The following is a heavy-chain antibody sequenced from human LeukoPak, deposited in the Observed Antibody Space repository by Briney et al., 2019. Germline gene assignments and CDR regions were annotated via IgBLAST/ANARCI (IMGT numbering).Heavy chain of an antibody. J-gene: IGHJ4*02. CDR1: GYTFTSYY. D-gene: IGHD2-15*01. Sequence: ASVKVSCKASGYTFTSYYMHWVRQAPGQGLEWMGIINPSGGSTSYAQKFQGRVTMTRDMSTSTVYMELSSLRSEDTAVYYCAREFRKSGVVAATLVDYWGQGTLVTVSS. CDR2: INPSGGST. CDR3: AREFRKSGVVAATLVDY. V-gene: IGHV1-46*01.